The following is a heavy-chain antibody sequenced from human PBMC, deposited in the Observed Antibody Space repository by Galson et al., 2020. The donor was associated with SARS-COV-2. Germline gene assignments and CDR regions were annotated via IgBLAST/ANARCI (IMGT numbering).Heavy chain of an antibody. CDR2: ISISGTTI. D-gene: IGHD2-21*01. V-gene: IGHV3-48*03. Sequence: GGSLRLSCAASGFTFRSYEMNWVRQAPGKGLEWISYISISGTTIYYADSVKGRFTISRDNAKNSLFLQMNSLRAEDTAVYYCTRDRSWGDTPGYFDYWGQGTLVTLSS. J-gene: IGHJ4*02. CDR1: GFTFRSYE. CDR3: TRDRSWGDTPGYFDY.